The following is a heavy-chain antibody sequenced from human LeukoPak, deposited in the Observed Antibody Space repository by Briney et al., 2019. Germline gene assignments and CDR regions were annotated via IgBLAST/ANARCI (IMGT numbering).Heavy chain of an antibody. Sequence: SVKVSCKASGGTFSSYAISWVRQAPGQGLEWMGRIIPIFGTANYAQKFQGRVTITTDESTSTAYMELSSLRSEDTAVYYCASAGRLEGGIVVVVTTTRWGQGTMVTVSS. CDR1: GGTFSSYA. J-gene: IGHJ4*02. CDR2: IIPIFGTA. D-gene: IGHD2-15*01. V-gene: IGHV1-69*05. CDR3: ASAGRLEGGIVVVVTTTR.